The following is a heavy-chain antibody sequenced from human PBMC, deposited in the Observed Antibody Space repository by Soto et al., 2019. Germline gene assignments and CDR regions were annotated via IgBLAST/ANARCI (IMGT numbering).Heavy chain of an antibody. D-gene: IGHD3-9*01. J-gene: IGHJ3*02. CDR2: ISYDGSNK. CDR3: AKDRARGLVISAFDI. Sequence: GGSLRLSCAASGFTFSSYGMHWVRQAPGKGLEWVAVISYDGSNKYYADTVKGRFTISRDNFKNTLYLQMNSLRAEDTSVYYCAKDRARGLVISAFDIWGQGTMVTVSS. V-gene: IGHV3-30*18. CDR1: GFTFSSYG.